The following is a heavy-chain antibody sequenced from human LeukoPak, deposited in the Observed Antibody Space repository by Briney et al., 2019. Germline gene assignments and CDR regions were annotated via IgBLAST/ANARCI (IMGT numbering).Heavy chain of an antibody. Sequence: SETLSLTCAVYGGSFSGYYWSWIRQPPGKGLEWIGEINHSGSTNYNPSLKSRVTISVDTSKNQFSLKLSSVTAADTAVYYCARQALYSSGWYRTNWFDPGGQGTLVTVSS. D-gene: IGHD6-19*01. J-gene: IGHJ5*02. CDR3: ARQALYSSGWYRTNWFDP. V-gene: IGHV4-34*01. CDR1: GGSFSGYY. CDR2: INHSGST.